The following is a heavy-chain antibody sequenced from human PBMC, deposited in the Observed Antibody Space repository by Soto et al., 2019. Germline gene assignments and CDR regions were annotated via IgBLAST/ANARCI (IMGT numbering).Heavy chain of an antibody. CDR2: IVVGSGNT. CDR1: GFTFTSSA. V-gene: IGHV1-58*01. D-gene: IGHD5-18*01. J-gene: IGHJ4*02. CDR3: AAAPDGYSMDY. Sequence: AASVKVSCKASGFTFTSSAVQWVRQARGQRLEWIGWIVVGSGNTNYAQKFQERVTITRDMSTSTAYMELSSLRSEDTAVYYCAAAPDGYSMDYWGQGTLVTVSS.